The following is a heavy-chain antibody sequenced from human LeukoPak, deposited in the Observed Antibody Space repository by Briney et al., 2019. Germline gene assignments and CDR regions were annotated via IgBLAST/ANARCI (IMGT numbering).Heavy chain of an antibody. J-gene: IGHJ4*02. CDR1: GFTFSSYA. Sequence: PGGSLRLSCAASGFTFSSYAMSWVRQAPGKGLEWVSAISGSGGSTYYADSVKGRFTISRDNSKNTLYLQMNSLRTEDTAVYYCAKDLPLHYYDSSGYLNLFDYWGQGTLVTVSS. CDR3: AKDLPLHYYDSSGYLNLFDY. D-gene: IGHD3-22*01. V-gene: IGHV3-23*01. CDR2: ISGSGGST.